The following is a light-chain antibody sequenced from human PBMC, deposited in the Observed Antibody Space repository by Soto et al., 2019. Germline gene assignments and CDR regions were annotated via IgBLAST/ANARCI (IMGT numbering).Light chain of an antibody. CDR1: QIFGNSH. J-gene: IGKJ5*01. CDR3: HQYGNSPPGT. CDR2: GAS. Sequence: ETVLTQSPGTLYFSPGERATLSCRASQIFGNSHVAWYQQRRGLPPRLLIYGASNRATGIPDRFSGSGSGADFTLTISRLEPEDFAVYFCHQYGNSPPGTCGQGTRL. V-gene: IGKV3-20*01.